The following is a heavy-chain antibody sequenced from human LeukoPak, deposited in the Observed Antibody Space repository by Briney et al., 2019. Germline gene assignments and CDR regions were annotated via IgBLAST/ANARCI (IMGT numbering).Heavy chain of an antibody. CDR3: ARDRSNWGLGY. J-gene: IGHJ4*02. D-gene: IGHD7-27*01. CDR2: IYYSGST. CDR1: GGSFSGYY. Sequence: SETLSLTCAVYGGSFSGYYWSWIRQPPGKGLEWIGYIYYSGSTYYNPSLKSRVTISVDTSKNQFSLKLSSVTAADTAVYYCARDRSNWGLGYWGQGTLVTVSS. V-gene: IGHV4-34*09.